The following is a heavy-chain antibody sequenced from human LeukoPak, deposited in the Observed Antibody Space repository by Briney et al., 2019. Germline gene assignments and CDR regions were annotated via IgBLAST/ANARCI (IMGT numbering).Heavy chain of an antibody. Sequence: PSETLSLTCAVYGGSFSGYYWTWIRQPPGKGLEWIGEINHSGSTNYNPSLKSRVTISIDTSKNRFSLRLSSVTAADTAVYYCARACNSGFPPSKHWGQGTLGTVSS. J-gene: IGHJ1*01. CDR2: INHSGST. V-gene: IGHV4-34*01. CDR3: ARACNSGFPPSKH. D-gene: IGHD3-10*01. CDR1: GGSFSGYY.